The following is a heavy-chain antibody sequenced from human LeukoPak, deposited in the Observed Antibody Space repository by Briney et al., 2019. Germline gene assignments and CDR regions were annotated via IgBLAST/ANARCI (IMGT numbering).Heavy chain of an antibody. Sequence: SETLSLTCTVSGGPISSYYWSWIRQPPGKGLEWIGYIYYSGSTNCNPSLKSRVTISVDTSKNQFSLKLSSVTAADTAVYYCARTYYDYIWGSYLHFDYWGQGTLVTVSS. V-gene: IGHV4-59*13. J-gene: IGHJ4*02. CDR2: IYYSGST. D-gene: IGHD3-16*02. CDR3: ARTYYDYIWGSYLHFDY. CDR1: GGPISSYY.